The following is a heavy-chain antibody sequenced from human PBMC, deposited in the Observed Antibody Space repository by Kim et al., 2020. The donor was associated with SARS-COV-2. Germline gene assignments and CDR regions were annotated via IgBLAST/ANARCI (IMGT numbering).Heavy chain of an antibody. CDR2: ISYDGSNK. V-gene: IGHV3-30*18. CDR1: GFTFSSYG. CDR3: AKDQEANYDFWSGYFDY. J-gene: IGHJ4*01. D-gene: IGHD3-3*01. Sequence: GGSLRLSCAASGFTFSSYGMHWVRQAPGKGLEWVAVISYDGSNKYYADSVKGRFTISRDNSKNTLYLQMNSLRAEDTAVYYCAKDQEANYDFWSGYFDY.